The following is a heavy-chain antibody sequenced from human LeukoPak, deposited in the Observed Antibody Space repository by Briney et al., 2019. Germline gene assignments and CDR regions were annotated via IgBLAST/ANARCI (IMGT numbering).Heavy chain of an antibody. Sequence: GGSLRLSCAASGFTFSSYAMSWVRQAPGKGLDWVSLISGRGGSTDYAVSVKGRFTISRANSKNTLYLQMNSLRAEDTAVYYCAKVGGSGTIDYWGQGTLVTVSS. D-gene: IGHD2-2*01. J-gene: IGHJ4*02. V-gene: IGHV3-23*01. CDR3: AKVGGSGTIDY. CDR2: ISGRGGST. CDR1: GFTFSSYA.